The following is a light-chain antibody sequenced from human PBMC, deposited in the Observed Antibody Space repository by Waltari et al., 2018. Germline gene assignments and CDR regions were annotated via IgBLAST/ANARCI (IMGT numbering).Light chain of an antibody. J-gene: IGLJ1*01. Sequence: SYELTQTPSVSVSPGQTARITCSGHELPRKYAYWFQQKSGQAPRLVIYEDPKRPSGIPERFSGSSSGTVATLTITGAQVDDEADYYCYSSDSTGLRVFGGGTTVVVL. CDR2: EDP. CDR1: ELPRKY. CDR3: YSSDSTGLRV. V-gene: IGLV3-10*01.